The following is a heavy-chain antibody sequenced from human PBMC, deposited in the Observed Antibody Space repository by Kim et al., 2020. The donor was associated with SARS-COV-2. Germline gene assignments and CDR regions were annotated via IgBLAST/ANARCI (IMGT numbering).Heavy chain of an antibody. CDR2: IYYSGST. CDR3: ARARITMIVVVNAFDI. V-gene: IGHV4-31*03. CDR1: GGSISSGGYY. D-gene: IGHD3-22*01. Sequence: SETLSLTCTVSGGSISSGGYYWSWIRQHPGKGLEWIGYIYYSGSTYYNPSLKSRVTISVDTSKNQFSLKLRSVTAADTAVYYCARARITMIVVVNAFDIWGQGTMVTVSS. J-gene: IGHJ3*02.